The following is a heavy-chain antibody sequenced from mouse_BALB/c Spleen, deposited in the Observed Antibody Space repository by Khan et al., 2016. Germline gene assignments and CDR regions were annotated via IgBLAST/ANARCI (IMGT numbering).Heavy chain of an antibody. CDR3: GRWSDPWYVYF. J-gene: IGHJ1*01. CDR2: LNTYTGEP. V-gene: IGHV9-3-1*01. Sequence: QIQLVQSGPELKKPGETVKISCKASGYTFTNYGMNWVKRAPGKGLKWMGWLNTYTGEPTYADDFKGRFAVSLDTSASTAYLQINNINNEDTASYCCGRWSDPWYVYFWVAGTTVTVSS. CDR1: GYTFTNYG.